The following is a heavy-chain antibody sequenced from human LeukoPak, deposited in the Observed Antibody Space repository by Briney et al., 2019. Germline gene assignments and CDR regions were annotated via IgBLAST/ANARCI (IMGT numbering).Heavy chain of an antibody. Sequence: ASVNVSCKASVYTFTIYYMHWVRQAPGQGLEWMGIINPSAGSTSYAQKFQGRVTMTRDTSTSTVYMELSSLRSEDTAVYYCARARGYYYGSGSPGEYMDVWGKGTTVTVSS. D-gene: IGHD3-10*01. CDR3: ARARGYYYGSGSPGEYMDV. J-gene: IGHJ6*03. CDR1: VYTFTIYY. CDR2: INPSAGST. V-gene: IGHV1-46*01.